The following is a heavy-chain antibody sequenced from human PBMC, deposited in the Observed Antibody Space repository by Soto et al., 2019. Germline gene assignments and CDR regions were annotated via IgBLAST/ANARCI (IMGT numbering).Heavy chain of an antibody. CDR1: GGSIGTYD. D-gene: IGHD3-9*01. J-gene: IGHJ4*02. CDR3: ARHPGYYDILTGYTTYYFDY. Sequence: SETLSLTCSVSGGSIGTYDWSWIRQHPGKGLEWIGYIYYRGNTDYNPSLKSRVTISLDTPKNQFSLKLSSVTAADTAVYYCARHPGYYDILTGYTTYYFDYWGQGILVTVSS. CDR2: IYYRGNT. V-gene: IGHV4-59*08.